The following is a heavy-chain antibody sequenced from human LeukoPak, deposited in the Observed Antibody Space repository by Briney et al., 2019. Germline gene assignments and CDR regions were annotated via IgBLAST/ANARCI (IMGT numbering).Heavy chain of an antibody. CDR1: GFTSSDYY. D-gene: IGHD2-2*01. J-gene: IGHJ6*02. Sequence: GGSLRLSCAASGFTSSDYYMSWIRQAPGKGLEWVSYISSSGSTIYYADSVKGRFTISRDNAKNSLYLQMNSLRAEDTAVYYCAREHLDCSSTSCPPTYYYYGMDVWGQGTTVTVSS. CDR3: AREHLDCSSTSCPPTYYYYGMDV. V-gene: IGHV3-11*01. CDR2: ISSSGSTI.